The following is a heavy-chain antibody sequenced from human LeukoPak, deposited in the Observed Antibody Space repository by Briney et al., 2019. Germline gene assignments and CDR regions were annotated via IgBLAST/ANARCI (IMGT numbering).Heavy chain of an antibody. D-gene: IGHD3-10*01. V-gene: IGHV3-21*01. CDR2: ITSSSSYT. Sequence: GGSLRLSCAASGFTFSTYNMNWVRQAPGKGLEWVSSITSSSSYTFYADSVKGRFTISRDNAKNSLYLQMNSLRAEDMAVYYCASQYGSGSYSGDAFDVWGQGTMVTVSS. CDR3: ASQYGSGSYSGDAFDV. J-gene: IGHJ3*01. CDR1: GFTFSTYN.